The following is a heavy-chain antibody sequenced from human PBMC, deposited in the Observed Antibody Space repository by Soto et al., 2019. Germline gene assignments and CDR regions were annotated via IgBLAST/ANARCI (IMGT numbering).Heavy chain of an antibody. Sequence: PGGSLRLSCAASGFTFSSYWMSWVRQAPGKGLEWVANIKQDGSEKYYVDSVKGRFTISRDNAKNSLYLQMNSLRAEDTAVYYCARANGTAYGGNPNFDYWGQGTLVTVSS. CDR3: ARANGTAYGGNPNFDY. CDR2: IKQDGSEK. J-gene: IGHJ4*02. CDR1: GFTFSSYW. D-gene: IGHD4-17*01. V-gene: IGHV3-7*01.